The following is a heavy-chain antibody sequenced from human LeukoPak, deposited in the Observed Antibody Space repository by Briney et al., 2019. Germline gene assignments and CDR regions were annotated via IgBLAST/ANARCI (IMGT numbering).Heavy chain of an antibody. CDR2: IYYSGTT. Sequence: SETLSLTCIVSGGSISSSSDYWGWVRQPPGKGLEWIGSIYYSGTTYYNPSLKSRVTISIDTSKNQLSLKLNSVTAADTAVYYCARGAFDLWGRGTLVTVSS. CDR1: GGSISSSSDY. CDR3: ARGAFDL. V-gene: IGHV4-39*07. J-gene: IGHJ2*01.